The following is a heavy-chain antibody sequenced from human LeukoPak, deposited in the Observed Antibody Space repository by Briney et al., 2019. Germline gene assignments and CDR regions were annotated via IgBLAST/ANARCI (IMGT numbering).Heavy chain of an antibody. CDR2: ISYSGST. CDR1: GGSISSSNW. CDR3: ARYPVGRFYGMDV. J-gene: IGHJ6*02. V-gene: IGHV4-39*01. Sequence: SETLSLTCAVSGGSISSSNWWSWVRQPPGKGLEWIGSISYSGSTYYNPSLQSRVTISVDTSKNQFSLKLSSVTAADTAVYYCARYPVGRFYGMDVWGQGTTVTVSS. D-gene: IGHD1-26*01.